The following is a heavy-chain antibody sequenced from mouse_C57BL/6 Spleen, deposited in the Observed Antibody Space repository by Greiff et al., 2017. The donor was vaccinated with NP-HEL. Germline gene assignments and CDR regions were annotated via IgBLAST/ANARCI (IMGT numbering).Heavy chain of an antibody. D-gene: IGHD1-1*01. Sequence: QVQLQQPGAELVKPGASVKLSCKASGYTFTSYWMQWVKQRPGQGLEWIGEIDPSDSYTNYNQKFKGKATLTVDTSSSTAYMQHSSLTSEDSAVYDGARGAVVATEAMDYWGQGTSVTVSS. CDR3: ARGAVVATEAMDY. CDR2: IDPSDSYT. V-gene: IGHV1-50*01. CDR1: GYTFTSYW. J-gene: IGHJ4*01.